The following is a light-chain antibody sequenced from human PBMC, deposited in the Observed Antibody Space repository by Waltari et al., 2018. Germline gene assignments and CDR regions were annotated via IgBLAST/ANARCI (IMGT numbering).Light chain of an antibody. CDR3: QQYNNWPPEDT. Sequence: EIVMTQSPATLSVSPGEGATLSCRDSQSVSSNLAWYQHKPGQAPRLLIYGASTRATGIPARFSGSGSGTEFTLTISSLQSEDFAFYYCQQYNNWPPEDTFGQGTKLEIK. J-gene: IGKJ2*01. V-gene: IGKV3-15*01. CDR1: QSVSSN. CDR2: GAS.